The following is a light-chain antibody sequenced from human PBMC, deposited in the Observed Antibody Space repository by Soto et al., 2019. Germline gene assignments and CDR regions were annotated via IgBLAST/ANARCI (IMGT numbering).Light chain of an antibody. V-gene: IGKV3-20*01. CDR1: QSIRSSL. Sequence: EIVLTQSPDTLSLSPGERATLSCRTTQSIRSSLVAWYQQKPGQPPRPLIHGASSRATGIPDRFSGRGSGTEFTLTISRLEPEDFAVYYCQLYDGSLFTFGPGTKVDIK. CDR3: QLYDGSLFT. J-gene: IGKJ3*01. CDR2: GAS.